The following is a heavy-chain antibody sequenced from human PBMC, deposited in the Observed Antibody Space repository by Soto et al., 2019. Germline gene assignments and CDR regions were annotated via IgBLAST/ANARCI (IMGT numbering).Heavy chain of an antibody. CDR2: IIPILGIA. Sequence: QVQLVQSGAEVKKPGSSVKVSCKASGGTFSSYTISWVRQAPGQGLEWMGRIIPILGIANYAQKFQGRVAITADKSTSTAYMELSSLRSEDTAVYYCAREAAAGLAGADYWGQGTLVTVSS. J-gene: IGHJ4*02. D-gene: IGHD6-13*01. CDR1: GGTFSSYT. CDR3: AREAAAGLAGADY. V-gene: IGHV1-69*08.